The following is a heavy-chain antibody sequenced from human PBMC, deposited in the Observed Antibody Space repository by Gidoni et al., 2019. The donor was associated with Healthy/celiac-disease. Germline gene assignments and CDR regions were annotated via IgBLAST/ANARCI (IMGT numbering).Heavy chain of an antibody. V-gene: IGHV3-23*01. J-gene: IGHJ4*02. CDR3: AKDPRYSSGWYPTFDY. D-gene: IGHD6-19*01. CDR2: ISGSGGST. CDR1: GFTFSSYA. Sequence: EVQLLESGGGLVQPGGSLRLSCAASGFTFSSYAMSWVRQAPGKGLEWVSAISGSGGSTYYADSVKGRFTISRDNSKNTLYLQMNSLRAEDTAVYYCAKDPRYSSGWYPTFDYWGQGTLVTVSS.